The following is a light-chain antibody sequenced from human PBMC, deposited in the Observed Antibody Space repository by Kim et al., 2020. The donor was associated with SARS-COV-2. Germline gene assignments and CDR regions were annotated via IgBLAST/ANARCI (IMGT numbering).Light chain of an antibody. CDR3: SAWDFSLNGWV. J-gene: IGLJ3*02. CDR2: RDN. V-gene: IGLV10-54*01. CDR1: SNNVGNQG. Sequence: LTQPPSVSNGLRQTATLTCTGNSNNVGNQGAAWLQQHQGHPPKLLSYRDNSRPSGISERLSASRSGNTASLTITGLQPEDEADYYCSAWDFSLNGWVFGGGTQLTVL.